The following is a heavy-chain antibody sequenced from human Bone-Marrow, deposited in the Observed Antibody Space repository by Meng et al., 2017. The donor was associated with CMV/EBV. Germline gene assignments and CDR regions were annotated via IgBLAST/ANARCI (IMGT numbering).Heavy chain of an antibody. CDR1: GYTFTSYD. CDR2: MNPNSGNT. J-gene: IGHJ4*02. V-gene: IGHV1-8*03. CDR3: ARDSFYDYVWGSYRLFDY. D-gene: IGHD3-16*02. Sequence: ASVKVSCKASGYTFTSYDINWVRQATGQGLEWMGWMNPNSGNTGYAQKFQGRVTITRNTSISTAYMELSSVTAADTAVYYCARDSFYDYVWGSYRLFDYWGQGTLVTVSS.